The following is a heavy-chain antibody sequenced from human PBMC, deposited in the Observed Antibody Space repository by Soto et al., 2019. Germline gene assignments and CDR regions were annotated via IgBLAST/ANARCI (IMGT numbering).Heavy chain of an antibody. CDR3: ARRIVVTETFYY. Sequence: QVRLQESGPGLVKPSETLSLTCTVSGGSIISYYWSWIRQPPERGLEWIGYIYYAGNTKDNPGLNSPVTISVATSNNHFSIAVTSVTAADTAVYYCARRIVVTETFYYWGQGTLVTVSS. D-gene: IGHD5-12*01. J-gene: IGHJ4*02. CDR2: IYYAGNT. V-gene: IGHV4-59*08. CDR1: GGSIISYY.